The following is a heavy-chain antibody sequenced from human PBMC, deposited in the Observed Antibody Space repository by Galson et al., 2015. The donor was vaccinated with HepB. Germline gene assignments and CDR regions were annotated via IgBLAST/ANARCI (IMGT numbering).Heavy chain of an antibody. CDR3: AGDGAYCGGDCFFDY. D-gene: IGHD2-21*02. CDR1: GGTFTSYA. J-gene: IGHJ4*02. CDR2: INAGNGNT. Sequence: SVKVSCKASGGTFTSYAMHWVRQAPGQRLEWMGWINAGNGNTKYSQKFQGRVTITRDTSASTAYMELSSLRSEGTAVYYCAGDGAYCGGDCFFDYWGQGTLVTVSS. V-gene: IGHV1-3*01.